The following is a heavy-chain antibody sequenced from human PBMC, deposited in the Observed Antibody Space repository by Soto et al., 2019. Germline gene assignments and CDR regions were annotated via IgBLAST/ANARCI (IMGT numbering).Heavy chain of an antibody. CDR2: VHDSGDT. V-gene: IGHV4-59*11. Sequence: PSETLSLTCTVSGGSNSTHYWNWIRQPPGKGLEWIGHVHDSGDTNYNPSLRSRVIGISLDTSKKQFSLKLSSVTAADTAVYFCARSTVRHAFDIWGQGTMVTVSS. CDR1: GGSNSTHY. CDR3: ARSTVRHAFDI. D-gene: IGHD4-17*01. J-gene: IGHJ3*02.